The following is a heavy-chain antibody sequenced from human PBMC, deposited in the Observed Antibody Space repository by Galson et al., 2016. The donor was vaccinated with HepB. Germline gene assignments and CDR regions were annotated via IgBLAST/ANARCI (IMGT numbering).Heavy chain of an antibody. CDR2: MFTSGST. CDR1: GGSITTGNYY. J-gene: IGHJ6*03. CDR3: ARAFLNLGEPPGYMDV. V-gene: IGHV4-61*02. D-gene: IGHD3-16*01. Sequence: TLSLTCTVSGGSITTGNYYWSWIRQPAGKGLEWIGRMFTSGSTNYNPSLKSRVTISVDTSKNQFSLKVSSVTAADTAIYYCARAFLNLGEPPGYMDVWGKGTTVTVSS.